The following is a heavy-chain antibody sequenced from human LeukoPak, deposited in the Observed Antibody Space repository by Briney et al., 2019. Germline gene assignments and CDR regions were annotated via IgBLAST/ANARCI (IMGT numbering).Heavy chain of an antibody. CDR2: INPNSGGT. J-gene: IGHJ5*02. CDR3: ARGLGTYYDILTGYYQYNWFDP. D-gene: IGHD3-9*01. CDR1: GYTFTGYY. Sequence: ASVKVSCKASGYTFTGYYMHWVRQAPGQGLEWMGWINPNSGGTNYAQKFQGRVTITRNTSISTAYMELSSLRSEDTAVYYCARGLGTYYDILTGYYQYNWFDPWGQGTLVTVSS. V-gene: IGHV1-2*02.